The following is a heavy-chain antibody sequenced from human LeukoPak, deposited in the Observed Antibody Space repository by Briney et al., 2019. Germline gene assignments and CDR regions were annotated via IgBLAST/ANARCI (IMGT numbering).Heavy chain of an antibody. CDR1: GGSNSSGSYY. V-gene: IGHV4-61*02. J-gene: IGHJ4*02. CDR2: IYTSGST. Sequence: SQTLSLTCTVSGGSNSSGSYYWSWIRQPAGKGLEWIGRIYTSGSTNYNPSLKSRVTISVDTSKNQFSLKLSSVTAADTAVYYCARGVINRVAGYYFDHWGQGTLVTVSS. D-gene: IGHD6-19*01. CDR3: ARGVINRVAGYYFDH.